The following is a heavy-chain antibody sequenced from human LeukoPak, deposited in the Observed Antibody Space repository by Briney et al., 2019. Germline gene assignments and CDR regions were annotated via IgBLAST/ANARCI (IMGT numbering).Heavy chain of an antibody. V-gene: IGHV3-11*03. CDR2: ISSSSSYT. Sequence: GGSLRLSCAASGFTFSDYYMSWIRQAPGKGLEWVSYISSSSSYTNYADFVKGRFTISRDNAKNSLYLQMNSLRAEDTAVYYCPRTNMVRGVINLLFWGQGTLVTVSS. D-gene: IGHD3-10*01. CDR1: GFTFSDYY. J-gene: IGHJ4*02. CDR3: PRTNMVRGVINLLF.